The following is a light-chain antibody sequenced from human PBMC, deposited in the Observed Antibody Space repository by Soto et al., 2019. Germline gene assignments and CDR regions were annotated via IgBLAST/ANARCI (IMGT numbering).Light chain of an antibody. CDR3: KQRQSWPRT. Sequence: ETVLAQNAATVSCVGGECRSRSSRASQYINNRFAWYQNRPDQATRLLIRQTSIRAAGIPARFSSSGPGTDFDITISVVHPEDFAVYYWKQRQSWPRTFGQGTKVDIK. V-gene: IGKV3D-11*01. CDR1: QYINNR. CDR2: QTS. J-gene: IGKJ1*01.